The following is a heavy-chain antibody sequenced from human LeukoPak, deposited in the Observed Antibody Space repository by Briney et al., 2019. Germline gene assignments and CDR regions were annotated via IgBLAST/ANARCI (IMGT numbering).Heavy chain of an antibody. J-gene: IGHJ4*02. CDR3: ARGSRGCSSTSCFSPPHY. V-gene: IGHV5-51*01. CDR2: IYPGDSDT. Sequence: GESLKISCKISGYRLTNSWIGWVRQVPGKGVEWMGLIYPGDSDTRYSPSFQGQVTFSVDASISTAYLQWSSLKASDTAMYYCARGSRGCSSTSCFSPPHYWGQGTLVTVSS. CDR1: GYRLTNSW. D-gene: IGHD2-2*01.